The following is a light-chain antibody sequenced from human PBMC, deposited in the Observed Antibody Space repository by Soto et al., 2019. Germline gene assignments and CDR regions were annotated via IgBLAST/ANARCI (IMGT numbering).Light chain of an antibody. CDR2: GAS. V-gene: IGKV3-20*01. Sequence: IVLTQSPGTLSLSPGERATLSCRASQSVRSSHLAWYQQMPGQAPRLLIYGASSRATGIPDRFSGGGSGTDFSLTISRLDPEDFAVYYCQQYNNWPQTFGQGTKVDIK. CDR1: QSVRSSH. J-gene: IGKJ1*01. CDR3: QQYNNWPQT.